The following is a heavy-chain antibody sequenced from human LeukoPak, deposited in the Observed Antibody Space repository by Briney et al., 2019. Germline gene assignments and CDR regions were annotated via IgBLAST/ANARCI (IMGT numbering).Heavy chain of an antibody. D-gene: IGHD6-13*01. CDR1: GYTFTSYY. V-gene: IGHV1-2*06. CDR3: ARALAEQQLEPGDY. Sequence: GASVKVSCKASGYTFTSYYMHWVRQAPGQGLEWMGRINPNSGGTNYAQKFQGRVTMARDTSISTAYMELSRLRSDDTAVYYCARALAEQQLEPGDYWGQGTLVTVSS. J-gene: IGHJ4*02. CDR2: INPNSGGT.